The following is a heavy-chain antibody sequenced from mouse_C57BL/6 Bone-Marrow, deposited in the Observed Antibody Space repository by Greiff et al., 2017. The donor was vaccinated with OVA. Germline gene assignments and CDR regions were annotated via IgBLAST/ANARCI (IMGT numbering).Heavy chain of an antibody. CDR1: GYTFTSYW. Sequence: VQLQQPGTELVKPGASVKLSCKASGYTFTSYWMHWVKQRPGQGLEWIGNINPSNGGTNYNEKFKSKATLTVDKSSSTAYMHLSSLTSEDSAVYYCALLYPRIYWYFDVWGTGTTVTVSS. CDR3: ALLYPRIYWYFDV. V-gene: IGHV1-53*01. D-gene: IGHD2-1*01. J-gene: IGHJ1*03. CDR2: INPSNGGT.